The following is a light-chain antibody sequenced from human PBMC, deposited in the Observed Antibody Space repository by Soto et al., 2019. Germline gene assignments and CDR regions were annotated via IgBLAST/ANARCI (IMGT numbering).Light chain of an antibody. V-gene: IGLV2-11*01. CDR1: SNY. CDR2: DVN. J-gene: IGLJ1*01. CDR3: CSFAGSYTSYV. Sequence: QSVLTQPRSVSGSPGQSVTISCTGTSNYVSWYQQDPGKAPKLIIYDVNKRPSGVPDRFSGSKSGNTASLTISGLQAEDEADYFCCSFAGSYTSYVFGTGTKLTVL.